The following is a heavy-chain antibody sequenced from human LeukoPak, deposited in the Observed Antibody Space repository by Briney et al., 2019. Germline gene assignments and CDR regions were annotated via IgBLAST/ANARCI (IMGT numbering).Heavy chain of an antibody. CDR3: AREGSVTTYNAFDI. CDR2: INHSGST. CDR1: GGSFSGYY. Sequence: SETLSLTCAVYGGSFSGYYWSWIRQPPGKGLEWIGEINHSGSTNYNPSLKNRVTISVDTSRNQFSLRLTSVTAADTAVYYCAREGSVTTYNAFDIWGQGTVVTVSS. D-gene: IGHD4-17*01. V-gene: IGHV4-34*01. J-gene: IGHJ3*02.